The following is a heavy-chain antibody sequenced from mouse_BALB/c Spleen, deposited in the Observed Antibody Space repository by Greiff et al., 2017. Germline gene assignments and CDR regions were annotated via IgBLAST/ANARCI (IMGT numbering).Heavy chain of an antibody. CDR1: GFSLPSYV. D-gene: IGHD2-1*01. J-gene: IGHJ2*01. V-gene: IGHV2-6-1*01. CDR3: ARHGNYVFDY. Sequence: VQLQQSGPGLVAPSQSLSITCTVSGFSLPSYVVHWVRQPPGKGLEWLVVIWSDGSTTYNSALKCRLSISKDTSKSQVFLKMNSLQNDDTAMSYFARHGNYVFDYWGQGTTLTVSS. CDR2: IWSDGST.